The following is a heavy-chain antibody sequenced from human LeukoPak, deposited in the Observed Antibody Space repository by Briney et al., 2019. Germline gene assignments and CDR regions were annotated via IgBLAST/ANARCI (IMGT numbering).Heavy chain of an antibody. CDR1: GFTFSSYA. CDR2: IRSGGGYT. CDR3: AKSLYYYYYMDV. Sequence: PGGSLRLSCAASGFTFSSYAMSCVRQAPGKGLEWVSTIRSGGGYTYYADSVKGRFTISRDNSKNTLYLQMNSLRAEDTAVYNCAKSLYYYYYMDVWGKGTTVTVSS. V-gene: IGHV3-23*01. J-gene: IGHJ6*03.